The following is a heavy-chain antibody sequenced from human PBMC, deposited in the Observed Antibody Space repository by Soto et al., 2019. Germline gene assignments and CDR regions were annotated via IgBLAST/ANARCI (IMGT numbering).Heavy chain of an antibody. CDR3: ARNTIEMATGAFEI. J-gene: IGHJ3*02. Sequence: SSKTLSLTCTVSGGSVSSGRYYLSWIRQPPGKGLEWIGYIYYSGSTNYNPSLKSRVTISVDTSKNQFSLKLSSVTAADTAVYYCARNTIEMATGAFEIWGQGTMVTFSS. CDR1: GGSVSSGRYY. V-gene: IGHV4-61*01. CDR2: IYYSGST. D-gene: IGHD5-12*01.